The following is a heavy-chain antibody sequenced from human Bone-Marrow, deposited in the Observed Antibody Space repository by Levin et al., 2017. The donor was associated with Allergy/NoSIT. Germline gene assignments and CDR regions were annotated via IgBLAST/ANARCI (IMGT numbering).Heavy chain of an antibody. J-gene: IGHJ4*02. V-gene: IGHV1-69*13. Sequence: SVKVSCKASGGTFSSYAISWVRQAPGQGLEWMGGIIPIFGTANYAQMFQGRVTITADESTSTAYMELSSLRSEDTAVYYCARGGSTVVTPLWDWGQGTLVTVSS. CDR3: ARGGSTVVTPLWD. CDR1: GGTFSSYA. CDR2: IIPIFGTA. D-gene: IGHD4-23*01.